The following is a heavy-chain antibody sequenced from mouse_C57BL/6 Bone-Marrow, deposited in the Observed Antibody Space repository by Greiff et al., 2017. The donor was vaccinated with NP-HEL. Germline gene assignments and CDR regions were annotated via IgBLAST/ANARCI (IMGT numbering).Heavy chain of an antibody. V-gene: IGHV1-82*01. CDR2: IYPGGGGT. CDR1: GYAFSSSW. Sequence: VKLVEPGPELVKPGASVKISCKASGYAFSSSWMNWVKQRPGQGLEWIGRIYPGGGGTKYNGKFKGKATLTADKPSSTAYMQLSSLTSEDSAVYFCVSILGYFDYWGQGTTLTVSS. D-gene: IGHD3-1*01. CDR3: VSILGYFDY. J-gene: IGHJ2*01.